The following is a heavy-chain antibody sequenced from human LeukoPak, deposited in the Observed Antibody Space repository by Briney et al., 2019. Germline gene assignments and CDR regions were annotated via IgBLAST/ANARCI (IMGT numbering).Heavy chain of an antibody. J-gene: IGHJ5*02. D-gene: IGHD6-6*01. CDR1: GFTFSTYS. V-gene: IGHV3-21*04. Sequence: GGSLRLSCAASGFTFSTYSMNWVRQAPGKGLEWVSFISSVSTFISYADSVKGRFTISRDNAKNSLYLQMNSLTAADTAVYYCAGSPYSSSPYNWFDPWGQGTLVTVSS. CDR2: ISSVSTFI. CDR3: AGSPYSSSPYNWFDP.